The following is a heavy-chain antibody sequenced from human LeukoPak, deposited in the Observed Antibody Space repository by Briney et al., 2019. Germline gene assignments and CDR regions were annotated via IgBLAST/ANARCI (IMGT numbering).Heavy chain of an antibody. J-gene: IGHJ4*02. CDR2: ISYDGSDK. D-gene: IGHD3-22*01. V-gene: IGHV3-30*03. CDR3: ARHYHDRSGYYYFDY. Sequence: GRSLRLSCAASGFTFSSYGMHWVRQAPGKGLEWVAVISYDGSDKYYADSVKGRFTISRDNSKNTLYLQMNSLRAEDTAVYYCARHYHDRSGYYYFDYWGQGTLVTVSS. CDR1: GFTFSSYG.